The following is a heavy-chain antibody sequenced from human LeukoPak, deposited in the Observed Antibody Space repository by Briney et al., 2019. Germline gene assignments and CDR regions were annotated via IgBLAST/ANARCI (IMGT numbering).Heavy chain of an antibody. Sequence: GGSLRLSCAASGFTVSSNSMSWVRQAPGKGLEWVSVIYSGGSTNYADSVKGRFTISRDNSKNTLYLQMNSLRAEDTAVYYCARDLLGVSYGMDVWGQGTTVTVSS. J-gene: IGHJ6*02. CDR2: IYSGGST. CDR3: ARDLLGVSYGMDV. CDR1: GFTVSSNS. D-gene: IGHD2-15*01. V-gene: IGHV3-53*01.